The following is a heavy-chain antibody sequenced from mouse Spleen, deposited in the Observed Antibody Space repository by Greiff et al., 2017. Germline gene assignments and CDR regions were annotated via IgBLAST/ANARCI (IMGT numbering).Heavy chain of an antibody. J-gene: IGHJ4*01. CDR2: INPSTGGT. CDR1: GYSFTGYY. CDR3: ARKALYYYAMDY. V-gene: IGHV1-42*01. Sequence: VQLQQSGPELVKPGASVKISCKASGYSFTGYYMNWVKQSPEKSLEWIGEINPSTGGTTYNQKFKAKATLTVDKSSSTAYMQLKSLTSEDSAVYCCARKALYYYAMDYWGQGTSVTVSS.